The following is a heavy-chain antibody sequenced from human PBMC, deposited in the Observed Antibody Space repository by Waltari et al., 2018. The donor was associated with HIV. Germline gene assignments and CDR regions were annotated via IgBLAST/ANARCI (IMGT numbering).Heavy chain of an antibody. CDR1: GINFNNKV. D-gene: IGHD6-19*01. V-gene: IGHV1-3*01. Sequence: QVQLVQSGAEVQKPGAAVTVSSRASGINFNNKVVHWMRQAPGQGLAWLGCINVGTSYGRYSPMFQGRVSFTRDTSETTVFMELRSLKSEDTAVYFCAGGSDWLVNALEIWGQGTLVTVSS. J-gene: IGHJ4*02. CDR2: INVGTSYG. CDR3: AGGSDWLVNALEI.